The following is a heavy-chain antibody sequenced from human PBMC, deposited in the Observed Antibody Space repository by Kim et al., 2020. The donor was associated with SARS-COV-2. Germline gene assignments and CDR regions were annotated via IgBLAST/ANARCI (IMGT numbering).Heavy chain of an antibody. V-gene: IGHV5-51*01. CDR2: IYPGDSDT. D-gene: IGHD3-10*01. CDR3: ARRGFGVEDAFDI. J-gene: IGHJ3*02. CDR1: GYRFTSYW. Sequence: GESLKISCKGSGYRFTSYWNGWVRQMPGKGLEWMGIIYPGDSDTVYSPSFQGQVTISVDNSISTAYLQWSSLKASDTAMYYCARRGFGVEDAFDIWGQGTMVTVSS.